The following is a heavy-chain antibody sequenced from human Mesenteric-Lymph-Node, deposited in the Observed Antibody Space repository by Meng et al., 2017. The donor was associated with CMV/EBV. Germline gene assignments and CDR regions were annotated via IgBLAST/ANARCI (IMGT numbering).Heavy chain of an antibody. D-gene: IGHD5-18*01. CDR1: GFTFSSYE. V-gene: IGHV3-48*03. CDR3: ARVSPITAMVTADYFDY. CDR2: ISSSGSTI. Sequence: GGSLRLSCAASGFTFSSYEMNWVRQAPGKGLEWVSYISSSGSTIYYADSVKGRFTISRDNAKNSLYLQMNSLRAEDTAVYYCARVSPITAMVTADYFDYWGQGTLVTVSS. J-gene: IGHJ4*02.